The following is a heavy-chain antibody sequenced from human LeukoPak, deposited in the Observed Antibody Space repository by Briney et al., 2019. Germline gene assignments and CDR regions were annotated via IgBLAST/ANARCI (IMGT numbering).Heavy chain of an antibody. D-gene: IGHD1-26*01. CDR2: IRYDGSNK. V-gene: IGHV3-30*02. J-gene: IGHJ5*02. CDR3: AKDGPGGGYSNWFDP. Sequence: PGGSLRLSCAASGFTFSRYGMHWVRQAPGKGLEWVAFIRYDGSNKYYADSVKGRFTISRDNSKNTLYLQMNSLRAEDTAVYYCAKDGPGGGYSNWFDPWGQGTLVTVSS. CDR1: GFTFSRYG.